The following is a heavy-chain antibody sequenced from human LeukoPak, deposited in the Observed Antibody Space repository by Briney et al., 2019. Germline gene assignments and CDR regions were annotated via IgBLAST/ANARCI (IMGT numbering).Heavy chain of an antibody. Sequence: SETLSLTCTVSGGSISSYYWSWIRQPPGQGQEWNGYIYYSGSNNYNPALKSRVTMSVDTSKNQFSLKLSSVTDADTAVYYCASLQGYYYAFDIWGQGTMVTVSS. CDR1: GGSISSYY. D-gene: IGHD5-12*01. V-gene: IGHV4-59*08. CDR3: ASLQGYYYAFDI. CDR2: IYYSGSN. J-gene: IGHJ3*02.